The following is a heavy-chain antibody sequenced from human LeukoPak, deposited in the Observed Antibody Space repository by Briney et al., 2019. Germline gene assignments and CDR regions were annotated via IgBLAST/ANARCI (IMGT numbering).Heavy chain of an antibody. Sequence: SETLSLTCTVSGDFISSYYWTWIRQPPGKGLEWIGYIYYSGSTSYNPSLNSRVTISIDRSKNQFSLKLNSVTAADTAVYYCARDRREWLRLGAFDIWGQGTMVTVSS. CDR3: ARDRREWLRLGAFDI. CDR2: IYYSGST. D-gene: IGHD5-12*01. CDR1: GDFISSYY. V-gene: IGHV4-59*01. J-gene: IGHJ3*02.